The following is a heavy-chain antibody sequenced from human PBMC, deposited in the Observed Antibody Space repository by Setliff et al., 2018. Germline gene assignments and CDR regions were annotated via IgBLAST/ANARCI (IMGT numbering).Heavy chain of an antibody. J-gene: IGHJ4*02. CDR2: IWDDGGNK. CDR1: GFTFSTYR. V-gene: IGHV3-33*08. Sequence: GSLRLSCAASGFTFSTYRMHWVRQAPGKGLEWVAVIWDDGGNKYHADSVKGRFTISRDNSKNTLYLQMNSLRPEDTAVYYCARTCSGGDYWGQGTLVTVSS. CDR3: ARTCSGGDY. D-gene: IGHD2-15*01.